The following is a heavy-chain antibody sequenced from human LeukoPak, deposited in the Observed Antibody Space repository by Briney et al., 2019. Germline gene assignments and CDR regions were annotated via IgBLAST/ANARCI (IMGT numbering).Heavy chain of an antibody. V-gene: IGHV3-23*01. CDR1: GFTFSTYA. Sequence: PGGSLRLSCAASGFTFSTYAMTWVRQAPGKGLEWVSGISGSGGSTYYADSVKGRFTISRDNSKNTLYLQMNSLRAEDMAVYYCAKDESRIVGAKVFDYWGQGTLVTVSS. CDR2: ISGSGGST. J-gene: IGHJ4*02. CDR3: AKDESRIVGAKVFDY. D-gene: IGHD1-26*01.